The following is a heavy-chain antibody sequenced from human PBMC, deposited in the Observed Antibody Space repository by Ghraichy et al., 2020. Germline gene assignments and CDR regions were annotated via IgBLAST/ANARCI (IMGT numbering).Heavy chain of an antibody. D-gene: IGHD5-12*01. V-gene: IGHV3-30*04. CDR2: ISYDGSNK. Sequence: GGSLRLSCAASGFTFSSYAMHWVRQAPGKGLEWVAVISYDGSNKYYADSVKGRFTISRDNSKNTLYLQMNSLRAEDMAVYYCARDRHMVVATMWRTRSLLEDAFDIWGQGTMVTVSS. CDR3: ARDRHMVVATMWRTRSLLEDAFDI. J-gene: IGHJ3*02. CDR1: GFTFSSYA.